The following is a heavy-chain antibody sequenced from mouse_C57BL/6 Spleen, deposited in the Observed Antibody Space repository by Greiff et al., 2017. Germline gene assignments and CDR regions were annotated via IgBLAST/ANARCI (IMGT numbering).Heavy chain of an antibody. J-gene: IGHJ3*01. CDR3: AIYDGYGFAY. V-gene: IGHV1-42*01. CDR1: GYSFTGYY. CDR2: INPSTGGT. Sequence: VQLQQSGPELVKPGASVKISCKASGYSFTGYYMNWVKQSPEKSLEWIGEINPSTGGTTYNQKFKAKATLTVDKSSSTAYMQLKSLTSEDSAVYYCAIYDGYGFAYWGPGTLVTVSA. D-gene: IGHD2-3*01.